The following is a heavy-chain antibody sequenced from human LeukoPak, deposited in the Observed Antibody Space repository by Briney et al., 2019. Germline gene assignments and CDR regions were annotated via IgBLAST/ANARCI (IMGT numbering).Heavy chain of an antibody. J-gene: IGHJ4*02. CDR1: GGSISNSY. D-gene: IGHD2-15*01. V-gene: IGHV4-59*08. Sequence: KPSETLSLTCTVSGGSISNSYWSWIRQSPGKGLEWIGYIYKSGSTNYNLSLKSRVTISVDTSKNQFSLKLSSVTAADTAVYYCARLVLGGTYYFDYWGQGTLVTVSS. CDR2: IYKSGST. CDR3: ARLVLGGTYYFDY.